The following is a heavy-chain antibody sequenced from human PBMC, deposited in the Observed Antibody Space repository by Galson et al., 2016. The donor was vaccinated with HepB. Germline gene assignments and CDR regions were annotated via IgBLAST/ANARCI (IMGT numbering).Heavy chain of an antibody. CDR3: ASFSNYIVEAPN. Sequence: SVKVSCKAPGGTFSTYAISWVRQAPGQGLEWLGAIIPTFATTKYSQQFQGRVTITADISTTTAFMELSSLRPEDTAVYSCASFSNYIVEAPNWGQGTQVIVS. CDR1: GGTFSTYA. V-gene: IGHV1-69*06. D-gene: IGHD3-16*02. J-gene: IGHJ4*02. CDR2: IIPTFATT.